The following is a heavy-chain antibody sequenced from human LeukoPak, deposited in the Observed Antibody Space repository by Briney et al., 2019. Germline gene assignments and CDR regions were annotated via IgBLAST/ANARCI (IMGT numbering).Heavy chain of an antibody. J-gene: IGHJ3*02. CDR2: INPNSGGT. D-gene: IGHD3-22*01. Sequence: GASVKVSCKASGYTFTGYYMHWVRQAPGQGLEWMGWINPNSGGTNYAQKFQGRVTMTRDTSISTAYMELSRLRSDDTAVYYCARDLYYYDSSGYNPDAFDIWGQGTMVTVSS. CDR1: GYTFTGYY. V-gene: IGHV1-2*02. CDR3: ARDLYYYDSSGYNPDAFDI.